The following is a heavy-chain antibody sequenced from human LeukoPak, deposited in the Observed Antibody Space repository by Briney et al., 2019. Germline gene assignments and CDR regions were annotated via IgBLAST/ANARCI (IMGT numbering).Heavy chain of an antibody. CDR2: IYPGDPDT. CDR3: ARTYSSSWTFDY. D-gene: IGHD6-13*01. V-gene: IGHV5-51*01. CDR1: GYSITSYC. J-gene: IGHJ4*02. Sequence: HCESLKISRKGSGYSITSYCTGCERQMPGKGHEKMGIIYPGDPDTRYSPSFQGQVTISADKSISTAYLQWSSLKASDTAMYYCARTYSSSWTFDYWGQGTLVTVSS.